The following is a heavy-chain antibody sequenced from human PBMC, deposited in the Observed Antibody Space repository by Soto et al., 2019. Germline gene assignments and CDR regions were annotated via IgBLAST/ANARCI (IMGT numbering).Heavy chain of an antibody. CDR1: GYSFTSYW. J-gene: IGHJ4*02. V-gene: IGHV5-10-1*01. Sequence: EESVNISCKVSGYSFTSYWISWVLQMPGKGLEWMGRIDPSDSYTNYSPSFQGHVTISSDKSISTAYLQWSSLKASDTAMYYCARHGTYYVSGSIDYWGQGTLVTGSS. D-gene: IGHD3-10*01. CDR3: ARHGTYYVSGSIDY. CDR2: IDPSDSYT.